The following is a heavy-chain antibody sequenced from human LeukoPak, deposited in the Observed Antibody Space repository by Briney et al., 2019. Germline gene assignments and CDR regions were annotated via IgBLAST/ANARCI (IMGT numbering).Heavy chain of an antibody. CDR2: IYYSGST. CDR1: GGSISSGGYS. V-gene: IGHV4-31*03. CDR3: ARDSGYGSGSSIDY. Sequence: PSETLSLTCTVSGGSISSGGYSWSWIRQHPGKGLEWIGYIYYSGSTYYNPSLKSRVTISVDTSKNQFSLKLSSVTAADTAVYYCARDSGYGSGSSIDYWGQGTLVTVSS. J-gene: IGHJ4*02. D-gene: IGHD3-10*01.